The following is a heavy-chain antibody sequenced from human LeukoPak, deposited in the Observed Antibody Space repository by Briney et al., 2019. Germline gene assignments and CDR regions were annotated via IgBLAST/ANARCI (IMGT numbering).Heavy chain of an antibody. CDR3: AADRGITIFGVVIHDNWFDP. CDR1: GFTFTSSA. Sequence: SVKVSCKASGFTFTSSAVQWVRQARGQRLEWIGWIVAGSGNTNYAQKFQERVTITRDMSTSTAYMELSSLRSEDTAVYYCAADRGITIFGVVIHDNWFDPWGQGTLVTVSS. CDR2: IVAGSGNT. D-gene: IGHD3-3*01. V-gene: IGHV1-58*01. J-gene: IGHJ5*02.